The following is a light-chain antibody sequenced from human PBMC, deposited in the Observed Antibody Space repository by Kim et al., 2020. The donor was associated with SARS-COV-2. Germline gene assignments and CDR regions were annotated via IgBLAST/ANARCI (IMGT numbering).Light chain of an antibody. CDR1: RTINRTF. CDR3: CDGASRT. V-gene: IGKV3-20*01. J-gene: IGKJ1*01. Sequence: EVVLTQSPGTLSLSPGDRATLSCRASRTINRTFLAWYQHKPGQSPRLLISGAFNRATGVPERISGDGSGTDFTLTISRLEPEDFAVYYCCDGASRTFGQGTKVDIK. CDR2: GAF.